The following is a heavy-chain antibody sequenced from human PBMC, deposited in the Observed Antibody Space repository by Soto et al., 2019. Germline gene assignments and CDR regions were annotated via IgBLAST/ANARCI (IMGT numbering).Heavy chain of an antibody. D-gene: IGHD2-2*02. Sequence: WSLRPSGAASGLCSSNYAMPWVRQAPINELEGWAVISYDGSNKSYAVSAKGRFTISRDNSKNSLYLQINSVRAEDTAVYYCARGEDIVVVLAAIQIGLFDYWGQGTLVTVS. V-gene: IGHV3-30*01. J-gene: IGHJ4*02. CDR1: GLCSSNYA. CDR2: ISYDGSNK. CDR3: ARGEDIVVVLAAIQIGLFDY.